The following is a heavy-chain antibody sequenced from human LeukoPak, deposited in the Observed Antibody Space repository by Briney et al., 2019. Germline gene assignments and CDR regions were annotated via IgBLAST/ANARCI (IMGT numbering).Heavy chain of an antibody. D-gene: IGHD6-19*01. V-gene: IGHV1-46*01. CDR3: ARGQDSSGWYDYRFDY. J-gene: IGHJ4*02. CDR2: INPSGGST. CDR1: GYTFTSYY. Sequence: ASVKVSCKASGYTFTSYYMHWVRQAPGQGLEWMGIINPSGGSTSYAQKFQGRVTMTRDTSTSTVYMELSSLRSEDTAVYYCARGQDSSGWYDYRFDYWGQGTLVTVFS.